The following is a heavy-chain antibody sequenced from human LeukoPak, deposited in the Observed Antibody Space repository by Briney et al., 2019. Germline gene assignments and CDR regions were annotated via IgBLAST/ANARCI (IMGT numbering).Heavy chain of an antibody. CDR2: IKDDVSQQ. Sequence: PGGSLRLSCAASGFTFSSYWMSWVRQAPGKGLEWVANIKDDVSQQNYVDSVKGRFTISRDSTKNSLYLQMNSLRAEDTAIYYCARGTSCSGNSCYFQRHNNYAMDVWGQGTTVIVSS. V-gene: IGHV3-7*01. J-gene: IGHJ6*02. CDR1: GFTFSSYW. CDR3: ARGTSCSGNSCYFQRHNNYAMDV. D-gene: IGHD2-2*01.